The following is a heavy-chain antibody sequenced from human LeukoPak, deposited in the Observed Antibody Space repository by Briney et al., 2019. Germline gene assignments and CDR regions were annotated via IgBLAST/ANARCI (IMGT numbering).Heavy chain of an antibody. V-gene: IGHV4-59*01. CDR1: GVSISTYS. Sequence: PSETLSLTCTVSGVSISTYSWSWIRQPPGKGLEWIGYISYSGSTSYTPSLRSRVTISVDTSKNQFSLKLSSVTAADTAVYYCATDGNFDLWGRGTLVTVSS. CDR3: ATDGNFDL. J-gene: IGHJ2*01. D-gene: IGHD1-26*01. CDR2: ISYSGST.